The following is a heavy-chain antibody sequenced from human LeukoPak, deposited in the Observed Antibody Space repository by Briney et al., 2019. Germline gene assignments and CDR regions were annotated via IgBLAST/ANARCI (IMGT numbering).Heavy chain of an antibody. CDR2: ISWNSGSI. V-gene: IGHV3-9*01. Sequence: GRSLRLSCAASGFTFDDYAMHWVRQAPGKGLEGVSGISWNSGSIGYADSVKGRFTISRDNAKNSLYLQMNSLRAEDTALYYCAKGSKVESYYYYYGMDVWGQGTTVTVSS. D-gene: IGHD2-15*01. CDR3: AKGSKVESYYYYYGMDV. CDR1: GFTFDDYA. J-gene: IGHJ6*02.